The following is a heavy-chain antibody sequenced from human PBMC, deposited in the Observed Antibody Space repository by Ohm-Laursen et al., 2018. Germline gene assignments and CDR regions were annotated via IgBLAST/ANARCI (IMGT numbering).Heavy chain of an antibody. CDR1: GFTFSRYW. Sequence: SLRLSCAASGFTFSRYWMSWVRQAPGKGLEWVANMKQDGSEKNYVESVKGRFTISRDNAKNSLYLQMNSLRAEDTAVYYCARDWLGDCSTTRCYTDSFDIWGQETKVTVSS. CDR2: MKQDGSEK. J-gene: IGHJ3*02. CDR3: ARDWLGDCSTTRCYTDSFDI. V-gene: IGHV3-7*01. D-gene: IGHD2-2*02.